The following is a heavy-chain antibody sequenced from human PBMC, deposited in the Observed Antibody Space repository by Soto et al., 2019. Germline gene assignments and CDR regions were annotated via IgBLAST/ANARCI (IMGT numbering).Heavy chain of an antibody. CDR3: ARDRLRLGELSLIGYFDY. J-gene: IGHJ4*02. Sequence: QVQLVESGGSEVQPGRSLRLSCEASGFTFTSYAMHWVRQAPGKGLGWVAVISYDGINEYYADSVKGRFTISRDNSKNTLFLQMSSLRVEDTAVYYCARDRLRLGELSLIGYFDYWGQGPLVTVSS. D-gene: IGHD3-16*02. CDR2: ISYDGINE. V-gene: IGHV3-30*15. CDR1: GFTFTSYA.